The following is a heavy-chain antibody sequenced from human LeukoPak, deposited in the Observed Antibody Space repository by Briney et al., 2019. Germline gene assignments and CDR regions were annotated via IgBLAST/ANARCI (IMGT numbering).Heavy chain of an antibody. CDR2: FDPEDGET. Sequence: GASVKVSCKASGYTFTGYYLHWVRQAPGKGLEWMGGFDPEDGETIYAQKFQGRVTMTEDTSTDTAYMELSSLRSEDTAVYYCATATQDLGITMVRGAPDAFDIWGQGTMVTVSS. CDR3: ATATQDLGITMVRGAPDAFDI. J-gene: IGHJ3*02. D-gene: IGHD3-10*01. CDR1: GYTFTGYY. V-gene: IGHV1-24*01.